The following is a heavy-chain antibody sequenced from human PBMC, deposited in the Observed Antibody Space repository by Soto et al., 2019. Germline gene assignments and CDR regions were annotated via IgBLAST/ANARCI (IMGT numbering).Heavy chain of an antibody. V-gene: IGHV2-5*02. CDR3: AHRPSYCSGGSCYSGVDY. Sequence: QITLKESGPTLVKPTQTLTLTCTFSGFSLSTSGVGVGWIRQPPGKALEWLALIYWDDDKRYSPSLKSRLTITKDTSKNQVVLTMTNMAPVDTATYYCAHRPSYCSGGSCYSGVDYWGQGTLVTVSS. CDR2: IYWDDDK. D-gene: IGHD2-15*01. J-gene: IGHJ4*02. CDR1: GFSLSTSGVG.